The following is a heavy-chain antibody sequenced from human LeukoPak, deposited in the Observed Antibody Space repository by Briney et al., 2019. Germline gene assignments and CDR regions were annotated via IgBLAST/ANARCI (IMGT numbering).Heavy chain of an antibody. J-gene: IGHJ6*03. CDR2: ISSNGGST. Sequence: GGSLRLSCAASGFTFSSYAMHWVRQAPGKGLEYVSAISSNGGSTYYANSVKGRFTISRDNSKNTLYLQMGSLRAEDMAVYYCARDPYPDNTYYYDSSDYYYYYYMDVWGKGTTVTVSS. V-gene: IGHV3-64*01. CDR3: ARDPYPDNTYYYDSSDYYYYYYMDV. D-gene: IGHD3-22*01. CDR1: GFTFSSYA.